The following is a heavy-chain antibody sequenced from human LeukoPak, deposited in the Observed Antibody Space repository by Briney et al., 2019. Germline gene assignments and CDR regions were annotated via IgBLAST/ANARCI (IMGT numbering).Heavy chain of an antibody. D-gene: IGHD3-22*01. J-gene: IGHJ4*02. CDR2: ISSSGSTI. CDR3: ARAPSSGYYRYYFDY. CDR1: GFTFSDYY. Sequence: GGSLRLSCAASGFTFSDYYMSWIRQAPGKGLEWVSYISSSGSTIYYADSVKGRFTISRDNAKNSLYLQMNSLRAEDTAVYYCARAPSSGYYRYYFDYWGQGTLVTVSS. V-gene: IGHV3-11*04.